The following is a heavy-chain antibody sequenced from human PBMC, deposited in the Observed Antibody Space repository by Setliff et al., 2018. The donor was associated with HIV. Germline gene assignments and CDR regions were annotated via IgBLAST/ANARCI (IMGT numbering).Heavy chain of an antibody. Sequence: PGGSLRLSCAASGFTFSSYAMHWVRQAPGKGLEWVAVISYDGNKGFVDSVKGRFIISRDNSKNTLYLQMNSLRPEDTAVYWCARDGNGYKFDYWGQGTPVTVSS. CDR1: GFTFSSYA. V-gene: IGHV3-30*04. D-gene: IGHD5-12*01. J-gene: IGHJ4*02. CDR2: ISYDGNK. CDR3: ARDGNGYKFDY.